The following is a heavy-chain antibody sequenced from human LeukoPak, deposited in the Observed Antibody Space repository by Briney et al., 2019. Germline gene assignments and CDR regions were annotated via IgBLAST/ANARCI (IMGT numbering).Heavy chain of an antibody. D-gene: IGHD5-18*01. CDR1: GGSFSDYY. J-gene: IGHJ4*02. CDR2: INHSGDT. CDR3: ARIQLWPLHYFDY. Sequence: SETLSLTCAVYGGSFSDYYWSWIRQPPGQGLEWIGEINHSGDTKYNPSLKRRVTISVDTSKNQFSLKVSSVTAADTAVYYCARIQLWPLHYFDYWGQGTLVTVSS. V-gene: IGHV4-34*01.